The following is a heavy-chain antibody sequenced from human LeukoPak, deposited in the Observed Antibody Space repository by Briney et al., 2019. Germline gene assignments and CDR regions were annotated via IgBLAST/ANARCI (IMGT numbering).Heavy chain of an antibody. J-gene: IGHJ6*03. CDR1: GFTFSSYG. V-gene: IGHV3-9*03. D-gene: IGHD3-10*01. CDR2: ISWNSGSI. CDR3: AKAGYGAPGSRTYMDV. Sequence: GGSLRVYCAPSGFTFSSYGMHWVRQAPGKGLEWVSGISWNSGSIGYADSVKGRFTISRDNAKNSLYLQMNSLRAEDMALYYCAKAGYGAPGSRTYMDVWGKGTTVTVSS.